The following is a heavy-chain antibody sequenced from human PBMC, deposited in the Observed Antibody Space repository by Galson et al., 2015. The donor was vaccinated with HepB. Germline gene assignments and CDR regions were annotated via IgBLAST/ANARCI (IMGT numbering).Heavy chain of an antibody. D-gene: IGHD3-3*01. Sequence: SLRLSCAASGVTFHTYGMHWVRQAPGKGLEWVALISYDGNKQYYADSVKGRFTISRDNSKNTLYLQMSSLRVADTAVYYCVKVGVKCNTIYYDFDYWGRGTLVTVSS. CDR3: VKVGVKCNTIYYDFDY. V-gene: IGHV3-30*18. J-gene: IGHJ4*02. CDR1: GVTFHTYG. CDR2: ISYDGNKQ.